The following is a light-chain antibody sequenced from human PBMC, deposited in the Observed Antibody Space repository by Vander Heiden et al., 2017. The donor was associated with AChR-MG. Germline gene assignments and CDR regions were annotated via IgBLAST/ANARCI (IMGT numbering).Light chain of an antibody. J-gene: IGKJ2*01. Sequence: EVVLTQSPVTLSLSPGERATLSCRASQSVSTYLAWYQQKPGQAPRLLIYDASNRATGIPGRFSGSGSGTDFTLTISSLDPEDFAVYYCQQRSNWPMYTFGQGTKLEIK. CDR2: DAS. V-gene: IGKV3-11*01. CDR3: QQRSNWPMYT. CDR1: QSVSTY.